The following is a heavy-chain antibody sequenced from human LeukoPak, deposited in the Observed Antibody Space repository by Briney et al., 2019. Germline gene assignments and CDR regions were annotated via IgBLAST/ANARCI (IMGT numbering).Heavy chain of an antibody. CDR1: GGSFSGYY. V-gene: IGHV4-34*01. Sequence: SETLSLTCAVYGGSFSGYYWSWIRQPPGKGLEWIGEINHSGSTNYNPSLKSRVTISVDTSKNQFSLKLSSVTAADTAVYYCARRIIGYCSSTSCYGTNWFDPWGQGTLVTVSS. J-gene: IGHJ5*02. CDR2: INHSGST. CDR3: ARRIIGYCSSTSCYGTNWFDP. D-gene: IGHD2-2*01.